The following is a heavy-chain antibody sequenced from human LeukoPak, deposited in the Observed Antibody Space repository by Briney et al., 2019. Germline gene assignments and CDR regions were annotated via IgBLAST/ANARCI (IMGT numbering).Heavy chain of an antibody. V-gene: IGHV4-34*01. J-gene: IGHJ6*03. CDR3: ARERGPSYYYYYMDV. Sequence: SETLSLTCAVSGGSFRGYYWSWIRQPPRKGLEWVGEINHSGSTNYNPSLKSRVTISVDTSKNQFSLKLSSVTAADTAVYYCARERGPSYYYYYMDVWGKGTTVTVSS. CDR2: INHSGST. CDR1: GGSFRGYY.